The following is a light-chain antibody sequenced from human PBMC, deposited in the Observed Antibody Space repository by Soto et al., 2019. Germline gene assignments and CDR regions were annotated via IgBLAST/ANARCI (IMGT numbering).Light chain of an antibody. CDR3: SSYTTRSTLV. Sequence: QSALTQPASVSGSPGQSITISCTGTSSDVGAYDFVSWYQHSPGKAPKLVTFDVTHRPPGISDRFSGSKSANTASLTISGLRAEDEAFYYCSSYTTRSTLVFGGGTKVTVL. CDR1: SSDVGAYDF. V-gene: IGLV2-14*01. CDR2: DVT. J-gene: IGLJ1*01.